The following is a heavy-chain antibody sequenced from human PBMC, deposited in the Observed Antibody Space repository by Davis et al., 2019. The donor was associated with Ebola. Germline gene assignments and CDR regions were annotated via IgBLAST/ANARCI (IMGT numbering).Heavy chain of an antibody. J-gene: IGHJ4*02. CDR1: GGTFSSYA. Sequence: SVKVSCKASGGTFSSYAISWVRQAPGQGLEWMGGITPIFGIANYAQKFQGRVTITADESTSTAYMELSSLRSEDTALYYCAKDITMIGKYYFDNWGQGTLVTVSS. D-gene: IGHD3-22*01. V-gene: IGHV1-69*13. CDR3: AKDITMIGKYYFDN. CDR2: ITPIFGIA.